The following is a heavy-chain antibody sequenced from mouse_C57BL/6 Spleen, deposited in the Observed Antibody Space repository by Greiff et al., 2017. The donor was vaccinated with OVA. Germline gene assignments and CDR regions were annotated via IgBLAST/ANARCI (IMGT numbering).Heavy chain of an antibody. CDR2: INPNNGGT. CDR1: GYTFTDYN. J-gene: IGHJ4*01. D-gene: IGHD2-3*01. Sequence: VHVKQSGPELVKPGASVKIPCKASGYTFTDYNMDWVKQSHGKSLEWIGDINPNNGGTIYNQKFKGKATLTVDKSSSTAYMELRSLTSEDTAVYYCATIYDGYYYAMDYWGQGTSVTVSS. V-gene: IGHV1-18*01. CDR3: ATIYDGYYYAMDY.